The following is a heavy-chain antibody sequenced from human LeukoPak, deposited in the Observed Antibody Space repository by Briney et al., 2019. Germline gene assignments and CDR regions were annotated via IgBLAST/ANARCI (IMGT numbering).Heavy chain of an antibody. CDR3: ARAYYDSSGYYY. D-gene: IGHD3-22*01. J-gene: IGHJ4*02. CDR2: IIPILGIA. Sequence: ASVKVSCKASGGTFSSYAISWVRQAPGQGLEWMGRIIPILGIANYAQKFQGRVTITADKSTSTAYMGLSSLRSEDTAVYCCARAYYDSSGYYYWGQGTLVTVSS. CDR1: GGTFSSYA. V-gene: IGHV1-69*04.